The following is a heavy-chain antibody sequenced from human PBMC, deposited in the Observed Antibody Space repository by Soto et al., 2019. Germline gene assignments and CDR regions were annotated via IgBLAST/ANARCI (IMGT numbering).Heavy chain of an antibody. CDR3: AAPDCAATWCSPSHNLDH. Sequence: QVQLVQSGAEVKKPESSVKVSCKTSGGTFVRHVISWVRQAPGQGPEWMGKINPLSGIPNYAQKFQDRVTFTADKDSSTAYMELSSLRSDDTAVYYCAAPDCAATWCSPSHNLDHWGQGTLVTVSS. J-gene: IGHJ4*02. D-gene: IGHD2-8*02. CDR1: GGTFVRHV. CDR2: INPLSGIP. V-gene: IGHV1-69*09.